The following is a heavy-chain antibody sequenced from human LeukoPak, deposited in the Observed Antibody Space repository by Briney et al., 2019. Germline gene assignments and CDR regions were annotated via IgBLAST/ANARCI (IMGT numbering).Heavy chain of an antibody. CDR1: GFTFSDYY. Sequence: GGSLRLSCAASGFTFSDYYMSWIRQAPGKGLEWISYISVSGSMIYYADSVKGRFTISRDNAKNSLYLQMNSLRAEDTAVYYCAREASGDYFPDYWGQGTLVTVSS. D-gene: IGHD2/OR15-2a*01. CDR2: ISVSGSMI. V-gene: IGHV3-11*04. J-gene: IGHJ4*02. CDR3: AREASGDYFPDY.